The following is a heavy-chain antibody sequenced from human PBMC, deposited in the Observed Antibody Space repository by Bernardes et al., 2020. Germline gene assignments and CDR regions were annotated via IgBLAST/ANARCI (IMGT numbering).Heavy chain of an antibody. CDR2: FDPEDGET. D-gene: IGHD1-26*01. CDR1: GYTLTELS. Sequence: ASVKVSCKVSGYTLTELSMHWVRQAPGKGLEWMGGFDPEDGETIYAQKFQGRVTMTEDTSTDTAYMELSSLRSEDTAVYYCATASLLRIVGAAEYFQHWGQGTLVTVSS. CDR3: ATASLLRIVGAAEYFQH. J-gene: IGHJ1*01. V-gene: IGHV1-24*01.